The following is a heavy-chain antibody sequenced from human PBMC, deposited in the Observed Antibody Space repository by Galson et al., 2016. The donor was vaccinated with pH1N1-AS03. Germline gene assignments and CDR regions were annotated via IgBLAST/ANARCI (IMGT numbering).Heavy chain of an antibody. J-gene: IGHJ6*01. V-gene: IGHV4-39*01. CDR2: VFYTEAT. CDR3: ARHYSPSKDGPAYDKYHGMDV. CDR1: GGPISTGSFY. Sequence: SETLSLTCTVSGGPISTGSFYWAWIRQPPGKGLEWIGAVFYTEATYATPSLRGRVTISVDTSKNQFSLRLTSVTAADTATYYCARHYSPSKDGPAYDKYHGMDVGGQGATVIVSS. D-gene: IGHD5-24*01.